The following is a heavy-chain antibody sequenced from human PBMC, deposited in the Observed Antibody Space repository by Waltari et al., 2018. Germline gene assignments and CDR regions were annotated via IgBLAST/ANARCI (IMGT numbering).Heavy chain of an antibody. CDR1: GDSVSSPYV. CDR2: IYGSGRT. CDR3: ARDRGRGLYLDT. Sequence: QLQLQQSGPGLVKHSESLSLTYTVSGDSVSSPYVWNWFSQTPEKGLEWSGQIYGSGRTNFNPSLESRVTMSLDTSKNQFSLKMTSATAADTALYFCARDRGRGLYLDTWGQGTLVTVSP. D-gene: IGHD2-15*01. J-gene: IGHJ4*02. V-gene: IGHV4-4*02.